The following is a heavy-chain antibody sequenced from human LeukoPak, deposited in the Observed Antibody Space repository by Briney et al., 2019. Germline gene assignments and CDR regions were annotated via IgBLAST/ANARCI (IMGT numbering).Heavy chain of an antibody. V-gene: IGHV4-34*01. J-gene: IGHJ6*02. D-gene: IGHD3-10*01. CDR1: GGSFSGYY. CDR2: INHSGST. CDR3: ARETLLWFGELYYYYGMDV. Sequence: SGTLSLTCAVYGGSFSGYYWSWIRQPPGKGLEWIGEINHSGSTNYNPSLKSRVTISVDTSKNQFSLKLSSVTAADTAVYYCARETLLWFGELYYYYGMDVWGQGTTVTVSS.